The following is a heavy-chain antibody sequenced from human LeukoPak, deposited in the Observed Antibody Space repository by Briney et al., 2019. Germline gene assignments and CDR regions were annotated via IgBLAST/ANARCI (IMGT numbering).Heavy chain of an antibody. V-gene: IGHV4-34*01. D-gene: IGHD3-16*01. CDR2: INHSGGT. Sequence: SETLSLTCAVYGGSFSGYYWSWIRQPPGKGLEWIGEINHSGGTKYNPSLKSRVTISVDTSKNQFSLKLSSVTAADTAMYYCARVKDPGGYYYHYYMDVWGKGTTVTVSS. J-gene: IGHJ6*03. CDR1: GGSFSGYY. CDR3: ARVKDPGGYYYHYYMDV.